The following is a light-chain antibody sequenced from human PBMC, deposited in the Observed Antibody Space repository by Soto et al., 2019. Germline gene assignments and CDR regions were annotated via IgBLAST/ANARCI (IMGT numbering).Light chain of an antibody. CDR1: QSISSS. J-gene: IGKJ4*01. Sequence: EIVMTQSPAALSVSPGDSATLSCRASQSISSSLAWYRQKPGQAPSLLIYGASSRAIGVPARFSGSGSGTEFTLTISSLQSEDVAVYYCQQYSDWPPELTFGGGTKVEIK. CDR3: QQYSDWPPELT. CDR2: GAS. V-gene: IGKV3-15*01.